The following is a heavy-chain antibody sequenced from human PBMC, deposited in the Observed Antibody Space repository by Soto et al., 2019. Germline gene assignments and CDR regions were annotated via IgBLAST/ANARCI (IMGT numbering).Heavy chain of an antibody. CDR3: AKNFDSSGDLFYFDY. J-gene: IGHJ4*02. CDR1: GFSFRNFG. V-gene: IGHV3-30*18. D-gene: IGHD3-22*01. CDR2: ISYGGSEK. Sequence: GGSLRLSCAASGFSFRNFGMHWVRQAPGKGLEWVAVISYGGSEKDYADSVEGRLTISRDNSKYTVDLQMNSLRVEDTAVYYCAKNFDSSGDLFYFDYWGQGTLVTVSS.